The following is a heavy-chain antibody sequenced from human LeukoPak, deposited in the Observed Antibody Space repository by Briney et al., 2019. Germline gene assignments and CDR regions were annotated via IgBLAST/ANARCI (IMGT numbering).Heavy chain of an antibody. CDR2: INHSGST. D-gene: IGHD6-6*01. Sequence: PSETLSLTCAVYGASFSGYYWSWIRQPPEKGLEWIGEINHSGSTNYNVSLESRVTMSVDTSKNQFTLKLNSVTAADTAVYYCAKLYSSSSRDAFDVWGPGTMVTVSS. V-gene: IGHV4-34*01. J-gene: IGHJ3*01. CDR3: AKLYSSSSRDAFDV. CDR1: GASFSGYY.